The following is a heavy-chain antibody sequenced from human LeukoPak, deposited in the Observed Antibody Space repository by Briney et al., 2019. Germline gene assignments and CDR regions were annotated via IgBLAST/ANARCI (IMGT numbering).Heavy chain of an antibody. V-gene: IGHV3-64*01. CDR3: ARSLTAMAHFDY. Sequence: GGSLRLSCAASGFTFSSYAMHWVRQAPGKGLEYVSAISSNGGSTYYANSVKGRFTISRDNSKNTLYLQMGSLRAEDMAVYYCARSLTAMAHFDYWGQGTLVTVSS. CDR1: GFTFSSYA. D-gene: IGHD5-18*01. J-gene: IGHJ4*02. CDR2: ISSNGGST.